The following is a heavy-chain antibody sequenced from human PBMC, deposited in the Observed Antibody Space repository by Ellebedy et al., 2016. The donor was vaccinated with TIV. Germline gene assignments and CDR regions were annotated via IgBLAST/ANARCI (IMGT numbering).Heavy chain of an antibody. J-gene: IGHJ4*02. V-gene: IGHV1-2*02. D-gene: IGHD3-22*01. CDR2: INPNNGGT. CDR1: GYTFTGYY. Sequence: ASVKVSXXASGYTFTGYYMHWVRQAPGQGLEWMGWINPNNGGTNYAQKFQGRVTMTRDTSISTAYMELSRLRSDDTAVYYCARVLEAEEPTMIVVAHTPLGQSGPIDYWGQGTLVTVSS. CDR3: ARVLEAEEPTMIVVAHTPLGQSGPIDY.